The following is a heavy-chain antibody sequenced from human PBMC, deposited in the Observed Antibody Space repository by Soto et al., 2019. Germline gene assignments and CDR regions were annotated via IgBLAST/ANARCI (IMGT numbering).Heavy chain of an antibody. Sequence: QITLKESGPTLVKPTQTLTLTCTFSGFSLSTSGVGVGWIRQPPGKALEWLALIYWDDDKRYSPSLKRRLTLPKHTPKNQVVLTMTNMYPVDTATYYSAHRDERIPMVRRVIIPHSFDYWGQGTLVTVSS. CDR2: IYWDDDK. V-gene: IGHV2-5*02. CDR3: AHRDERIPMVRRVIIPHSFDY. CDR1: GFSLSTSGVG. D-gene: IGHD3-10*01. J-gene: IGHJ4*02.